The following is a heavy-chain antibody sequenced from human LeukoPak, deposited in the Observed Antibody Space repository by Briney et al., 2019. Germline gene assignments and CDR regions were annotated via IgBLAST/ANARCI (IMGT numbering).Heavy chain of an antibody. CDR1: GFTVSSNY. CDR2: IYSGGST. V-gene: IGHV3-66*01. Sequence: GGSLRLSCAASGFTVSSNYMSWVRQAPGKGLEWVSVIYSGGSTYYADFVKGRFTISRDNSKNTLYLQMNSLRAEDTAVYYCARDRTMVRGVPAFDYWGQGTLVTVSS. J-gene: IGHJ4*02. CDR3: ARDRTMVRGVPAFDY. D-gene: IGHD3-10*01.